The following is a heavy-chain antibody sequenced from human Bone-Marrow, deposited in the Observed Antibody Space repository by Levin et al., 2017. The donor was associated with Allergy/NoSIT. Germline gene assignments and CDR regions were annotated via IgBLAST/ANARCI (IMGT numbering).Heavy chain of an antibody. V-gene: IGHV3-49*04. Sequence: GGSLRLSCTASGFTFGDYAMSWVRQAPGKGLEWVGFIRSKAYGGTTEYAASVKGRFTISRDDSKSIAYLQMNSLKTEDTAVYYCTRVDGGKKFDYWGQGTLVTVSS. CDR1: GFTFGDYA. CDR3: TRVDGGKKFDY. D-gene: IGHD4-23*01. CDR2: IRSKAYGGTT. J-gene: IGHJ4*02.